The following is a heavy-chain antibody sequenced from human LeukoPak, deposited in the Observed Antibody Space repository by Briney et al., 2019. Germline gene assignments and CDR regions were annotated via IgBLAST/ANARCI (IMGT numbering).Heavy chain of an antibody. CDR3: TRGAGWLIDY. V-gene: IGHV4-59*01. CDR1: GFTFSDYY. D-gene: IGHD3-16*01. Sequence: GSLRLSCAASGFTFSDYYRGWIRQPPGKGLEWIGYIHNSGTSTYNLSLKSRVTISADTSKNQFSLKLNSMTTADTAVYYCTRGAGWLIDYWGQGTLVTVSS. J-gene: IGHJ4*02. CDR2: IHNSGTS.